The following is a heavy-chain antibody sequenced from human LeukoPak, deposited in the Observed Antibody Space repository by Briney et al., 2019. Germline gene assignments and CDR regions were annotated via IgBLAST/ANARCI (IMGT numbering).Heavy chain of an antibody. D-gene: IGHD3-22*01. CDR2: VKSKTDDGTR. CDR3: SSSYYHDSSGYGPLDY. V-gene: IGHV3-15*07. CDR1: GFTFSNAW. J-gene: IGHJ4*02. Sequence: GGSLRLSCAASGFTFSNAWMNWVRQAPGKGLEWVGRVKSKTDDGTRDFAAPVKGRFTISRDDSKNTVYLQMNSLKIEDTAVYYCSSSYYHDSSGYGPLDYWGQGALVTVSS.